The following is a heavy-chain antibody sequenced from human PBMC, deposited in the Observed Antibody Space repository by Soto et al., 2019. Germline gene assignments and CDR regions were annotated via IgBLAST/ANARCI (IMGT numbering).Heavy chain of an antibody. CDR3: ALSTFKSPPHSMDV. Sequence: SETLSLTCAVYGGSFSRYYWSWIRQPPGKGLEWIGEINHSGSTNYNPSLKSRVTISVDTSKNQFSLRLSSVTAADTAVYYCALSTFKSPPHSMDVWGQGTTVTVSS. CDR2: INHSGST. V-gene: IGHV4-34*01. D-gene: IGHD3-16*02. CDR1: GGSFSRYY. J-gene: IGHJ6*02.